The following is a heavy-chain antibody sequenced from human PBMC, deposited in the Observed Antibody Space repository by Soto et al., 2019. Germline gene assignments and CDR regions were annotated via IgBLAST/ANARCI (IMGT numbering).Heavy chain of an antibody. J-gene: IGHJ4*02. CDR1: GFTSSSYA. Sequence: GGSLRLSCAASGFTSSSYAMHWVRQAPGKGLEWVAVISYDGSNKYYIDSVKGRFTISRDNSNNTLFLQMNSLRLEDTAVYYCAKDISTYSGGYTYYFDYWGQGTLVTVSS. CDR2: ISYDGSNK. CDR3: AKDISTYSGGYTYYFDY. V-gene: IGHV3-30-3*02. D-gene: IGHD1-26*01.